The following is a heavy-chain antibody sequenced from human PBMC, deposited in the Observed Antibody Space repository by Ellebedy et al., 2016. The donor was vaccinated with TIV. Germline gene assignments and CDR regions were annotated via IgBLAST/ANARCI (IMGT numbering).Heavy chain of an antibody. CDR1: KFTFISYG. CDR2: ISYDGSKK. CDR3: VRGRLSGWYHFDL. J-gene: IGHJ4*02. Sequence: GESLKISCEASKFTFISYGLNWVRQAPGKGLEWVAVISYDGSKKYYGDSVKGRFSISRDNSKNTLSLQMNSLRVEDTGVYYCVRGRLSGWYHFDLWGQGTLVTVSS. D-gene: IGHD6-19*01. V-gene: IGHV3-30*03.